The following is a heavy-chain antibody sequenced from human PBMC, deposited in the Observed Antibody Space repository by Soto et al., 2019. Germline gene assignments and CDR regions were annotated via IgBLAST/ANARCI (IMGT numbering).Heavy chain of an antibody. D-gene: IGHD2-15*01. J-gene: IGHJ5*02. Sequence: KPSETLSLTCTVSGGSISSYYWSWIRQPPGKGLEWIGYTYYSGSTNYNPSLKSRVTMSVDTSKNQFSLKLNSVTAADTAVYYCARTYCSGANCYPGGNWFDPWGQGTQVTVSS. CDR3: ARTYCSGANCYPGGNWFDP. CDR1: GGSISSYY. CDR2: TYYSGST. V-gene: IGHV4-59*01.